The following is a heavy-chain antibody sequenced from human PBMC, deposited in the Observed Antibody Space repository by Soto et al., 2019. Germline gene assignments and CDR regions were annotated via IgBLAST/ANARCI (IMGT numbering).Heavy chain of an antibody. CDR3: ARQVFVVVPAARGYYYYYMDV. CDR1: GGSSSSTSYY. Sequence: PSETLSLTCTVSGGSSSSTSYYWGWIRQPSGKGLEWIGSIYSSGNTYYNPSLKSRVTISVDTSKNQFSLKLSSVTAADTAVYYCARQVFVVVPAARGYYYYYMDVWGKGTTVTVSS. V-gene: IGHV4-39*01. J-gene: IGHJ6*03. CDR2: IYSSGNT. D-gene: IGHD2-2*01.